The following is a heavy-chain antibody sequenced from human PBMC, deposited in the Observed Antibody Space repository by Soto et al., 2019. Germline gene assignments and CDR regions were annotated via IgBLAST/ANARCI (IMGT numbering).Heavy chain of an antibody. CDR2: VHHSWGS. J-gene: IGHJ6*02. V-gene: IGHV4-59*08. CDR3: ARQGFGPLHGLVDV. CDR1: GGYISSYY. Sequence: QVQLQESGPGLVKPSETLSRSCTVTGGYISSYYWSWFRQSPGNRMEWIGYVHHSWGSSYNPSLQSRVAISLDTSKSQFSLKVTSVTATDTAVYYCARQGFGPLHGLVDVWGQGTTVTVSS. D-gene: IGHD3-10*01.